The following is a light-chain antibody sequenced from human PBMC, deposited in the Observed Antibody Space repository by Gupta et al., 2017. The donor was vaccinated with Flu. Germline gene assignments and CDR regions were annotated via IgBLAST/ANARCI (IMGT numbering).Light chain of an antibody. CDR3: QQEDKWPQT. CDR1: QSLSSN. CDR2: GAS. Sequence: PATLSVSPGERATLSCMASQSLSSNLDWYQQRPGQAPRRLINGASTRATGVPARFSGSGSGTEFTLTISRLQSEDFAVYYCQQEDKWPQTFGQGTXVEIK. J-gene: IGKJ1*01. V-gene: IGKV3-15*01.